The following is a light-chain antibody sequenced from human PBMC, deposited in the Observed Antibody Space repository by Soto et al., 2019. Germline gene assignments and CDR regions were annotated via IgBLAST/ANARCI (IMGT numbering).Light chain of an antibody. CDR1: SSDVGAYNL. V-gene: IGLV2-11*01. Sequence: QSPLTQPRSVSGSPGQSVTISCSGTSSDVGAYNLVSWYQQHPGKAPKLMIHDVSARPSGVPDRFSGSKSGNTASLTISGLQAEDEADYYCCSYAGRYTWLFGGGTKLTVL. CDR3: CSYAGRYTWL. CDR2: DVS. J-gene: IGLJ3*02.